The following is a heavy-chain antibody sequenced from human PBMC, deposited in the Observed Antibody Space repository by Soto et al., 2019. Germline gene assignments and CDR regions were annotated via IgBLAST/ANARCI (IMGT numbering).Heavy chain of an antibody. Sequence: AGGSLRLSCAASGFTFDDYAMHWVRQAPGKGLEWVSGISWNSGSIGYADSVKGRFTISRDNAKNSLYLQMNSLRAEDTALYYCAKVRLRLGELSSASYYFDYWGQGTLVTVSS. CDR1: GFTFDDYA. V-gene: IGHV3-9*01. CDR3: AKVRLRLGELSSASYYFDY. J-gene: IGHJ4*02. CDR2: ISWNSGSI. D-gene: IGHD3-16*02.